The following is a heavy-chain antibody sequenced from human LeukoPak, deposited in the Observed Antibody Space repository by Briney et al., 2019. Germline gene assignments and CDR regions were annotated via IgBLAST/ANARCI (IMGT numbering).Heavy chain of an antibody. J-gene: IGHJ4*02. Sequence: GGSLRLSCAASGFTFSSYGMHWVRQAPGKGLEWVAVISYDGSNKYYADSVKGRFTISRDNSKNTLYLQMNSLRAEDTAVYYCASLYDSSGYYLTLFDYWGQGTLVTVSS. D-gene: IGHD3-22*01. CDR1: GFTFSSYG. V-gene: IGHV3-30*03. CDR2: ISYDGSNK. CDR3: ASLYDSSGYYLTLFDY.